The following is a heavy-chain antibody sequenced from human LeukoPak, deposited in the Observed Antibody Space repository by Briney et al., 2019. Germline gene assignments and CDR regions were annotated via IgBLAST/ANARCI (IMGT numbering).Heavy chain of an antibody. D-gene: IGHD5-18*01. Sequence: PSETLSLTCAVYGGSFSGYYWSWIRQPPGKGLEWIGEINHSGSTNYNPSLKSRVTISVGTSKNQFSLKLSSVTAADTAVYYCARGGGYSYGYYYYYYMDVWGKGTTVTVSS. V-gene: IGHV4-34*01. CDR1: GGSFSGYY. CDR2: INHSGST. CDR3: ARGGGYSYGYYYYYYMDV. J-gene: IGHJ6*03.